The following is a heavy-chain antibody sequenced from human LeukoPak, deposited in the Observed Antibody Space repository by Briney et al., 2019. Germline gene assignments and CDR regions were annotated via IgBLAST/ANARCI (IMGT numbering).Heavy chain of an antibody. CDR1: GFTFSGYG. Sequence: GGSLRLSCAASGFTFSGYGMHWVRQAPGKGLEWVAVIWYDGKNKYYAESVKGQFTVSRDNSKNTLYLQMNSLRAEDTAVYYCARDLGAGSHYRIDYWGQGNLVTVSS. CDR3: ARDLGAGSHYRIDY. J-gene: IGHJ4*02. V-gene: IGHV3-33*01. CDR2: IWYDGKNK. D-gene: IGHD3-10*01.